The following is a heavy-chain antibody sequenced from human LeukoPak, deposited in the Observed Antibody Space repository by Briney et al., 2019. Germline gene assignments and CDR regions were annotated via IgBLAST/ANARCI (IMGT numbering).Heavy chain of an antibody. CDR2: ISSSGNPI. J-gene: IGHJ4*02. CDR1: GFTCSAYD. CDR3: ARAFDY. Sequence: GGSLRLSCAVSGFTCSAYDSNWVRQAPGKGLEWVSHISSSGNPIYYADSVRGRFTISRDNAKNSLYLQMNSLRAEDTAVYYCARAFDYWGQGTLVTVSS. V-gene: IGHV3-48*01.